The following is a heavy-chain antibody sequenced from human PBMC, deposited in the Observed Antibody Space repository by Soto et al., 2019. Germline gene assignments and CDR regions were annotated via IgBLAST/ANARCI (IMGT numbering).Heavy chain of an antibody. CDR2: ISYDGSNK. V-gene: IGHV3-30*18. CDR1: GFTFSSYG. D-gene: IGHD2-15*01. J-gene: IGHJ4*02. CDR3: AKADLPRSSYFDY. Sequence: SGGSLRLSCAASGFTFSSYGMHWVRQAPGKGLEWVAVISYDGSNKYYADSVKGRFTISRDNSKNTLYLQMNSLRAEDTAVYYCAKADLPRSSYFDYWGQGTLVTVSS.